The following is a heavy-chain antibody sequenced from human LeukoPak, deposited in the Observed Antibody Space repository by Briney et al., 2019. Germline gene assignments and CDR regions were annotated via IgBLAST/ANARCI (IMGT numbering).Heavy chain of an antibody. D-gene: IGHD3-22*01. Sequence: PSETLPLTCAVDGGSFSSYYWSWIRQPPGKGLEWIGEINHSGSTSYNPSLKSRVTISVDRSKNQFSLKLTSVTAADTAVYYCARSFPDDSYDTIGYPYFFDYWGQGTPVTVSS. CDR1: GGSFSSYY. CDR3: ARSFPDDSYDTIGYPYFFDY. J-gene: IGHJ4*02. V-gene: IGHV4-34*01. CDR2: INHSGST.